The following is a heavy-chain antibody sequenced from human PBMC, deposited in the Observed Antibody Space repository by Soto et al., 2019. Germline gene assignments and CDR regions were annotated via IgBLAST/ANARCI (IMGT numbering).Heavy chain of an antibody. CDR2: INHSGST. D-gene: IGHD2-2*01. CDR3: ARGRCSSTSCYRYYYYGMDV. CDR1: GGSFSGYY. Sequence: SETLSLTCAVYGGSFSGYYWSWIRQPPGKGLEWIGEINHSGSTSYNPSLKSRVTISVDTSKNQFSLKLSSVTAADTAVYYCARGRCSSTSCYRYYYYGMDVWGQGTTVTVSS. V-gene: IGHV4-34*01. J-gene: IGHJ6*02.